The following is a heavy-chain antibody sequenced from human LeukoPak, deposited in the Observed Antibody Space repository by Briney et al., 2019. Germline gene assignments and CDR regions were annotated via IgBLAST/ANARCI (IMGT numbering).Heavy chain of an antibody. CDR3: ARVGVVVPAAWFDP. V-gene: IGHV1-18*01. J-gene: IGHJ5*02. CDR2: ISADNGNT. D-gene: IGHD2-2*01. Sequence: ASARVSCKASGYNFGIFGISWVRQAPGQGLEWMGWISADNGNTNYAQNLQGRVTMTTDKSTSTAYMQLRSLRSDDTAVYYCARVGVVVPAAWFDPWGQGTLVTVSS. CDR1: GYNFGIFG.